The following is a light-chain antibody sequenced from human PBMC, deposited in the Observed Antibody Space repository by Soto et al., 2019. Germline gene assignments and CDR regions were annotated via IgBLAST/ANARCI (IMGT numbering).Light chain of an antibody. V-gene: IGKV1-12*01. J-gene: IGKJ4*01. Sequence: DIPMTQSPSFVSASVGDRVTITCRASQGISSWLAWYQHKPVRAPKLLIHAASSLESGVQSRFGGSGSGTDFTLTNSSLQPEDFATYYCQQTTSFPLTFGGGTKVEIK. CDR1: QGISSW. CDR2: AAS. CDR3: QQTTSFPLT.